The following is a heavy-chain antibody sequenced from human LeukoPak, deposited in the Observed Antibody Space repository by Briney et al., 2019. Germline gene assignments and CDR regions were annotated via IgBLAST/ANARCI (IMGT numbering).Heavy chain of an antibody. J-gene: IGHJ6*03. D-gene: IGHD2/OR15-2a*01. CDR2: ISIGTSFI. Sequence: PGGSLRLSCAASGFTFSSYNMNWVRQAPGKGLEWVAYISIGTSFIYYADSVKGRFTISRDDAKNSLFLQMNSLRAEDTATYYCARGEFGDYYYFYMDVWGKGTTVTVSS. CDR3: ARGEFGDYYYFYMDV. V-gene: IGHV3-21*01. CDR1: GFTFSSYN.